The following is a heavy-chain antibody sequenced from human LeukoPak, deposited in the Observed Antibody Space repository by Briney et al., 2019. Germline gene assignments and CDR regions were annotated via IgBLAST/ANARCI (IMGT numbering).Heavy chain of an antibody. J-gene: IGHJ4*02. D-gene: IGHD3-22*01. CDR3: ARDPSDYYDSSGSFDY. CDR1: GYSISSGYY. CDR2: IYHSGST. Sequence: PSETLSLTCTVSGYSISSGYYWGWIRQPPVKGLEWIGSIYHSGSTYYNPSLKSRVTISVDTSKNQFSLKLSSVTAADTAVYYCARDPSDYYDSSGSFDYWGQGTLVTVSS. V-gene: IGHV4-38-2*02.